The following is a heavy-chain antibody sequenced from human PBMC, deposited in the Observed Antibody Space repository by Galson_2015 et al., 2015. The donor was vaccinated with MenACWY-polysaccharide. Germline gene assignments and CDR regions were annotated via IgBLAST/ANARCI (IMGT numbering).Heavy chain of an antibody. V-gene: IGHV3-9*01. CDR1: GFTFDDYA. Sequence: SLRLSCAVSGFTFDDYAMHWVRQAPGKGLEWVSGISWNSGSIGYADSVKGRFTISRDNAKNSLYLQMNSLRAEDTALYYCAKDIPSYYDSSGYYYAISYAFDIWGQGTMVTVSS. J-gene: IGHJ3*02. CDR2: ISWNSGSI. CDR3: AKDIPSYYDSSGYYYAISYAFDI. D-gene: IGHD3-22*01.